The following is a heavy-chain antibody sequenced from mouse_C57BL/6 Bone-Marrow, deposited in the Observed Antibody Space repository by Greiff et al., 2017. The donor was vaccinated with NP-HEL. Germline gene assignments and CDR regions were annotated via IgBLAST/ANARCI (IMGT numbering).Heavy chain of an antibody. D-gene: IGHD1-1*01. Sequence: EVHLVESGGGLVKPGGSLKLSCAASGFTFSSYAMSWVRRTPEKRLEWVATISDGGSYTYYPDNVKGRFTISRDNAKNNLYLQMSHLKSEDTAMYYCARGRNYYGSSPFAYWGQGTLVTVSA. J-gene: IGHJ3*01. V-gene: IGHV5-4*01. CDR2: ISDGGSYT. CDR1: GFTFSSYA. CDR3: ARGRNYYGSSPFAY.